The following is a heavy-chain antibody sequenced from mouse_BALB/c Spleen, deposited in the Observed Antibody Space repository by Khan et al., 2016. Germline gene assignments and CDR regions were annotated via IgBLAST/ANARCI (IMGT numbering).Heavy chain of an antibody. Sequence: QGQRQQPGAELVKPGASVKLSCKASGYTFTEYIIHWVKQRSGQGLEWIGWFYPGSGSIKYNEKFKDKATLTADKSSSTVYMELSRLTSEDSAVYFCARHEGGYGNYWFAYWGQGTLVTVSA. J-gene: IGHJ3*01. V-gene: IGHV1-62-2*01. CDR3: ARHEGGYGNYWFAY. D-gene: IGHD2-10*02. CDR1: GYTFTEYI. CDR2: FYPGSGSI.